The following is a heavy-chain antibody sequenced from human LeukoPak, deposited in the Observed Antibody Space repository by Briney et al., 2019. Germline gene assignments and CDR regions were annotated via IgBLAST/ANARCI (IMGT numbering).Heavy chain of an antibody. V-gene: IGHV1-46*01. CDR3: ARMAMDPAMVTNFFDL. CDR1: GYTFTDYY. J-gene: IGHJ4*02. D-gene: IGHD5-18*01. CDR2: IHPSGGST. Sequence: ASVKISCKASGYTFTDYYMYWVRQAPGQGPGCMGVIHPSGGSTTYAQKFQGRVTLTKDTATSTVYIELNSLRSDDTAVYYCARMAMDPAMVTNFFDLWGQGTLLTVS.